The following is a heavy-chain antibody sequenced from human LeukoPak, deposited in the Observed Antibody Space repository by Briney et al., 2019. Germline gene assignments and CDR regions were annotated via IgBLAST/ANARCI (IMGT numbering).Heavy chain of an antibody. CDR1: GFTFSSYA. Sequence: GGSLRLSCSASGFTFSSYAMSWVRQAPGKGLEWVAVIWYDGSNKYYADSVKGRFYISRDNGKSTLYLQMNSLRVDDTAIYYCARGPGSSGGAYVGDYWGHGVLVTVSS. D-gene: IGHD3-22*01. J-gene: IGHJ4*01. CDR3: ARGPGSSGGAYVGDY. V-gene: IGHV3-33*08. CDR2: IWYDGSNK.